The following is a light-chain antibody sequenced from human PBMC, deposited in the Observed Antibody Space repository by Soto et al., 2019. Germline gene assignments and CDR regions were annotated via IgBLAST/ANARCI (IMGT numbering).Light chain of an antibody. CDR1: QSISSW. CDR3: KQYNSFWK. V-gene: IGKV1-5*01. CDR2: DAS. Sequence: DIQMTQSPSALSASVGDRVTITCRASQSISSWLAWYQQKPGKAPKLLIYDASSLESGVPSRFSGSGSGTEFTLTISSLQPDDFATYYCKQYNSFWKCGQGNTVDIK. J-gene: IGKJ1*01.